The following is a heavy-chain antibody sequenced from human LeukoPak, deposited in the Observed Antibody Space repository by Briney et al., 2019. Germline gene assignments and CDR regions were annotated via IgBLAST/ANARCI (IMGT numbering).Heavy chain of an antibody. D-gene: IGHD6-13*01. CDR2: ISYDGSSK. J-gene: IGHJ3*02. CDR1: GFTFGSFG. CDR3: ARGDSSSWYGAFDI. V-gene: IGHV3-30*03. Sequence: PGGSLRLSCAASGFTFGSFGMHWVRQAPGKGLEWVAVISYDGSSKYYADSVKGRFTISRDNSKNTLYLQMNSLRAEDTAVYYCARGDSSSWYGAFDIWGQGTMVTVSS.